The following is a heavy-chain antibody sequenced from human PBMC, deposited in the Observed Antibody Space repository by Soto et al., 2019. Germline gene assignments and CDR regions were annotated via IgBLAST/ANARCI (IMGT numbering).Heavy chain of an antibody. Sequence: ASVKVSCKASGYTFTSHGISWVRQAPGQGLEWMGWISAYNGNTNYAQKLQGRVTMTTDTSTSTAYMELRSLRSDDTAVYYCASGYYDSSGYYSPRNAFDIWGQGTMVTVS. D-gene: IGHD3-22*01. CDR1: GYTFTSHG. CDR3: ASGYYDSSGYYSPRNAFDI. J-gene: IGHJ3*02. V-gene: IGHV1-18*01. CDR2: ISAYNGNT.